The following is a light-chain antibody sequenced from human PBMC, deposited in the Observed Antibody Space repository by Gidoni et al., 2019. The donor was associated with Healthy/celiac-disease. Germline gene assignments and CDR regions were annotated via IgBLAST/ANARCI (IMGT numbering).Light chain of an antibody. Sequence: DTQMTQSPSSLSASVGDRVTITCKASQDISNHLNWYQQKPGKAPKLLIYDASNLETGVPSRFSGSGSGTDFTFTISSLQPEDIATYYCQQYDNLPLTFGGGTKVEIK. CDR2: DAS. J-gene: IGKJ4*01. CDR1: QDISNH. V-gene: IGKV1-33*01. CDR3: QQYDNLPLT.